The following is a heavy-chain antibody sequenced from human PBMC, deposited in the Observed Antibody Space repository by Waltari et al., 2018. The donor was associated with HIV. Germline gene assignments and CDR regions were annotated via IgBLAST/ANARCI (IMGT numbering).Heavy chain of an antibody. CDR2: IIPMLNEQ. J-gene: IGHJ3*02. V-gene: IGHV1-69*12. CDR3: ARAKDYGVVIDAFDI. Sequence: QVQLAQSGAEVKQPGSSVKVSCTASGGAFRNYGFTWVRQAHGQGLEWMGGIIPMLNEQKDEQKWQDRVTISADESATTVYLELGSLRYEDTAMYYCARAKDYGVVIDAFDIWGQGTMVTVSS. D-gene: IGHD3-3*01. CDR1: GGAFRNYG.